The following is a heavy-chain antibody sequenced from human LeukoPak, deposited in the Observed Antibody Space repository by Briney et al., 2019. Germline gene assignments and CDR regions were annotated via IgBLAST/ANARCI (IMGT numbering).Heavy chain of an antibody. CDR1: GFTVSSNY. D-gene: IGHD2-15*01. CDR3: ARSRVVVAATPAYYYGMDV. J-gene: IGHJ6*02. Sequence: GSLRLSCAASGFTVSSNYMSWVRQAPGKGLEWVSVIYSGGSTYYADSVKGRFTISRDNSKNTLYLQMNSLRAEDTAVYYCARSRVVVAATPAYYYGMDVWGQGTTVTVSS. CDR2: IYSGGST. V-gene: IGHV3-66*01.